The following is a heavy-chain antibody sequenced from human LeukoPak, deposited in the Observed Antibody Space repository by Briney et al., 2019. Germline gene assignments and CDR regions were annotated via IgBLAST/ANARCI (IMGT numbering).Heavy chain of an antibody. CDR3: ARVWENSWNHDAFDI. D-gene: IGHD1-20*01. CDR1: GYSFTSYW. CDR2: IYPGDSDT. V-gene: IGHV5-51*01. J-gene: IGHJ3*02. Sequence: GESLKISCKGSGYSFTSYWIGWVRQMPGKGLEWMGIIYPGDSDTRYSPSFQGQVTISADKSISTAYLQWSSLRAEDTAVHYCARVWENSWNHDAFDIWGQGAMVTVSS.